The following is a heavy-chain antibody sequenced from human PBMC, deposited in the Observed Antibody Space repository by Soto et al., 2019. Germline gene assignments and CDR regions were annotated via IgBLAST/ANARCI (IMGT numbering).Heavy chain of an antibody. V-gene: IGHV3-30-3*01. Sequence: GALRLSCAASGFTFSSYAMHWVRQAPGKGLEWVAVISYDGSNKYYADSVKGRFTISRDNSKNTLYLQMNSLRAEDTAVYYCARGLRGSGWYQGDYWGQGTLVTVSS. CDR1: GFTFSSYA. CDR2: ISYDGSNK. J-gene: IGHJ4*02. D-gene: IGHD6-19*01. CDR3: ARGLRGSGWYQGDY.